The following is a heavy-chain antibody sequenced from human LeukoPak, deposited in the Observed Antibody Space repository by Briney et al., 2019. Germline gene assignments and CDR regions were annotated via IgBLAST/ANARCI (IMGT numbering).Heavy chain of an antibody. CDR3: ARDSSGYRRGSFDY. J-gene: IGHJ4*02. Sequence: SETLSLTCTVSGGSISSYYWSWIRQPPGKGLEWIGYIYYSGSTNYNPSLKSRVAISVDTSNNQFSLKLSSVTAADTAVYYCARDSSGYRRGSFDYWGQGTLVTVSS. V-gene: IGHV4-59*01. D-gene: IGHD3-22*01. CDR2: IYYSGST. CDR1: GGSISSYY.